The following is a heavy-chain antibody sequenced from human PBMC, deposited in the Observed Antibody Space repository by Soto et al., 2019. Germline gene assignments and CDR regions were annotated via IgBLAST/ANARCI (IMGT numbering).Heavy chain of an antibody. Sequence: SETLSLTCTVSGGSISSGGYYWSWIRQHPGKGLEWIGYIYYSGSTYYNPSLESRVTISVDTSKNQFSLKLSSVTAADTAVYYCAREGFPMVRGVIRYYYYYMDVWGKGTTVTVSS. CDR1: GGSISSGGYY. CDR3: AREGFPMVRGVIRYYYYYMDV. CDR2: IYYSGST. V-gene: IGHV4-31*03. D-gene: IGHD3-10*01. J-gene: IGHJ6*03.